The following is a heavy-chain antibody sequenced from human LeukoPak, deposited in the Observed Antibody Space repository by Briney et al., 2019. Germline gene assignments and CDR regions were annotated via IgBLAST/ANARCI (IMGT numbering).Heavy chain of an antibody. D-gene: IGHD6-19*01. CDR2: ISTYAGYS. CDR3: AKNSSGGYSDY. V-gene: IGHV1-18*01. Sequence: ASVKVSCKASGCTFISSGISWVRQAPGQGLEWMGWISTYAGYSKYAQNLQGRVTMTADTSTSTAYMELSSLRSDDTAVYYCAKNSSGGYSDYWGQGTLVTVSS. CDR1: GCTFISSG. J-gene: IGHJ4*02.